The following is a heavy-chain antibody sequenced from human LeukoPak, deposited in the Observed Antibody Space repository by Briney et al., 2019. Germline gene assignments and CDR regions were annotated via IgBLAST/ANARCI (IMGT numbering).Heavy chain of an antibody. CDR2: IYYSGCT. V-gene: IGHV4-39*01. CDR1: GGSISSSSYY. D-gene: IGHD6-6*01. J-gene: IGHJ3*02. Sequence: PSETLSLTCTVSGGSISSSSYYWGWIRQPPGKGLEWIGSIYYSGCTYYNPSLKSRVTISVDTSKSQFSLKLSSVTAADTAVYYCARLIEYSSSGDAFDIWGQGTMVTVSS. CDR3: ARLIEYSSSGDAFDI.